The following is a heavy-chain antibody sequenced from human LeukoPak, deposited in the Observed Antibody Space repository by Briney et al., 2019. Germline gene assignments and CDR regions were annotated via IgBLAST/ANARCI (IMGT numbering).Heavy chain of an antibody. J-gene: IGHJ5*02. CDR1: GGSISSYY. CDR3: ARAYGSGSYYNLDP. V-gene: IGHV4-59*01. D-gene: IGHD3-10*01. Sequence: PSETLSLTCTVSGGSISSYYWSWIRQPPGKGLEWIGYIYYSGSTNYNPSLKSRVTISVDTSKNQFSLKLSSVTAADTAAYYCARAYGSGSYYNLDPWGQGTLVTVSS. CDR2: IYYSGST.